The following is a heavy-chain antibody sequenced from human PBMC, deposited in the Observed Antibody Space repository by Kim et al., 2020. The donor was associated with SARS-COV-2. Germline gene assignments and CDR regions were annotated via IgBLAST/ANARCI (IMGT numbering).Heavy chain of an antibody. CDR1: GGSISSSNW. J-gene: IGHJ1*01. V-gene: IGHV4-4*02. D-gene: IGHD6-13*01. CDR2: IYHSGST. CDR3: ASWGGQQPKYFQH. Sequence: SETLSLTCAVSGGSISSSNWWSWVRQPPGKGLEWIGEIYHSGSTNYNPSLKSRVTISVDKSKNQFSLKLSSVTAADTAVYYCASWGGQQPKYFQHWGQGTLVTVSS.